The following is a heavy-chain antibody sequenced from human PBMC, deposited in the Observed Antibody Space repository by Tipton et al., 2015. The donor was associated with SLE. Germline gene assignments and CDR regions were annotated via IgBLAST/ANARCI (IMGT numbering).Heavy chain of an antibody. CDR2: IHKSGST. Sequence: TLSLTCTVSGGSISTYYWSWIRQSPGKGLEWIGYIHKSGSTHYHPSLRGRVTISVDTSRNQVSLELTSVTAADTGVYYCARGNPGESYDYWGQGTLVTVSS. J-gene: IGHJ4*02. CDR1: GGSISTYY. D-gene: IGHD3-16*01. CDR3: ARGNPGESYDY. V-gene: IGHV4-59*12.